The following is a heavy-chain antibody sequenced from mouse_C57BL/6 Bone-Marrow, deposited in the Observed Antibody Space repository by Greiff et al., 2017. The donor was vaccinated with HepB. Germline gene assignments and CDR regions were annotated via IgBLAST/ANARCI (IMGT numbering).Heavy chain of an antibody. J-gene: IGHJ4*01. CDR2: ISYDGSN. CDR3: ARGSNYGDY. V-gene: IGHV3-6*01. Sequence: EVKLVESGPGLVKPSQSLSLTCSVTGYSITSGYYWNWIRQFPGNKLEWMGYISYDGSNNYNPSLKNRISITRDTSKNQFFLKLNSVTTEDTATYYCARGSNYGDYWGQGTSVTVSS. CDR1: GYSITSGYY. D-gene: IGHD2-5*01.